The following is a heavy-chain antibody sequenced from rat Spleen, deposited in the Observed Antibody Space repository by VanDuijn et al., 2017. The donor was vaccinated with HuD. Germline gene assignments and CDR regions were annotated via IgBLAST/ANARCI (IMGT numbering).Heavy chain of an antibody. V-gene: IGHV5-20*01. CDR3: TTYRIMDA. CDR2: ISYDDSST. Sequence: EVQLVESDGGLVQPGRSLKLSCAASGFTFSDYYMAWVRQAPTKGLEWVATISYDDSSTYYRDSVKGRFTISRDNAKSTLYLQMDSLRSEDTATYYCTTYRIMDAWGQGASVTVSS. J-gene: IGHJ4*01. CDR1: GFTFSDYY.